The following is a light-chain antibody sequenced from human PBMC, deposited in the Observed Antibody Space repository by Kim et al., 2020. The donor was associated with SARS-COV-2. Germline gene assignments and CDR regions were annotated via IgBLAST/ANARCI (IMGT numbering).Light chain of an antibody. V-gene: IGLV3-19*01. CDR3: NSRDSSGNQV. Sequence: ALGQTVRITCQGDSRRSYYASWYQQKPGQAPVLVIYGKNNRPSGIPDRFSGSSSGNTASLTITGAQAEDEADYYCNSRDSSGNQVFGGGTKLTVL. J-gene: IGLJ3*02. CDR2: GKN. CDR1: SRRSYY.